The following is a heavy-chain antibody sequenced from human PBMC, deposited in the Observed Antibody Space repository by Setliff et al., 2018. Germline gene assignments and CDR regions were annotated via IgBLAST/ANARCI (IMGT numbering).Heavy chain of an antibody. CDR1: GFTFRSYW. Sequence: PGGSLRLSCAASGFTFRSYWMSWVRQAPGKGLEWVANIKQDGSEKYYVDSVKGRYTISRDNAKNSLYLQMNSLRAEDTAVYYCASLGYCTIGGCYKGRGSEYWGQGTLVTVSS. CDR3: ASLGYCTIGGCYKGRGSEY. D-gene: IGHD2-8*01. J-gene: IGHJ4*02. V-gene: IGHV3-7*01. CDR2: IKQDGSEK.